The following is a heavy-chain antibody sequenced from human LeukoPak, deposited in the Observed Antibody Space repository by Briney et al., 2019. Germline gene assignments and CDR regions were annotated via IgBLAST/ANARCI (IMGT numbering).Heavy chain of an antibody. Sequence: PGGSLRLSCAASGFTFSSYAMSWVRQAPGKGPEWVSAISGSGGSTYYADSVKGRFTISRDNSKNTLYLQMNSLRAEDTAVYYCAKVSRRYCSGGSCYSSHWGQGTLVTVSS. D-gene: IGHD2-15*01. V-gene: IGHV3-23*01. CDR2: ISGSGGST. J-gene: IGHJ4*02. CDR1: GFTFSSYA. CDR3: AKVSRRYCSGGSCYSSH.